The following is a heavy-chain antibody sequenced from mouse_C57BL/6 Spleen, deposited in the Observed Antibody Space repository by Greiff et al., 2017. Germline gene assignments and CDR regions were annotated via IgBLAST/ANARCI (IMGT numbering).Heavy chain of an antibody. CDR2: ISYDGSN. CDR3: ARGDYDFDY. J-gene: IGHJ2*01. CDR1: GYSITSGYY. V-gene: IGHV3-6*01. Sequence: EVKLQESGPGLVKPSQSLSLTCSVTGYSITSGYYWNWIRQFPGNKLEWMGYISYDGSNNYNPSLKNRISITRDTSKNQFFLKLNSVTTEDTATYYCARGDYDFDYWGQGTTLTVSS. D-gene: IGHD1-1*01.